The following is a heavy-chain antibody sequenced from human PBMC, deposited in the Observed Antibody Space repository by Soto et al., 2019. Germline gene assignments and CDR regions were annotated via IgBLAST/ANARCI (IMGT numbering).Heavy chain of an antibody. Sequence: QVQLVQSGAEVKKPGASVKVSCKASGYTFTSYDIHWVRQATGQGLEWMGWMNPHSGNTGYAPSFQGRVTMTTDTSTSTAYMELRSLRSDDTALYYCARDWKEKVGSTFYYWGQGTLVAVSS. CDR2: MNPHSGNT. D-gene: IGHD1-26*01. CDR3: ARDWKEKVGSTFYY. CDR1: GYTFTSYD. J-gene: IGHJ4*02. V-gene: IGHV1-8*01.